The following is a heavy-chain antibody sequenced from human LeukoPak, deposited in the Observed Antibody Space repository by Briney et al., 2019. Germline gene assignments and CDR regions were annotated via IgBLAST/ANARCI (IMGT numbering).Heavy chain of an antibody. CDR3: ARASYSYGLEGYYYYYMDV. V-gene: IGHV4-4*07. J-gene: IGHJ6*03. Sequence: SETLSLTCTVSGDSISSYYWSWIRQPAGKGLEWIGRIYTSGSTNYNPSLKSRVTMSVDTSKNQFSLKLSSVTAADTAVYYCARASYSYGLEGYYYYYMDVWGKGTTVTISS. CDR1: GDSISSYY. D-gene: IGHD5-18*01. CDR2: IYTSGST.